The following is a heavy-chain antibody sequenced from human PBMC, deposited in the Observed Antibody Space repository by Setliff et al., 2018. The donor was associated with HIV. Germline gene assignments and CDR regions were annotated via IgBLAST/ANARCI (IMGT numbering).Heavy chain of an antibody. V-gene: IGHV3-48*03. CDR2: ISRSDSTI. CDR3: ARRGWDSSGWFDY. D-gene: IGHD3-22*01. CDR1: GFTVSSSY. J-gene: IGHJ4*02. Sequence: GGSLRLSCEASGFTVSSSYMAWVRQAPGKGLEWVSYISRSDSTIYYADSVKGRFTISRDNTKNSLYLQMNSLRAEDTAVYYCARRGWDSSGWFDYWGQGTLVTVSS.